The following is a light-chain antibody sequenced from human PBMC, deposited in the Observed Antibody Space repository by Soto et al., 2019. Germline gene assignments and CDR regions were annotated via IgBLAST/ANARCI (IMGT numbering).Light chain of an antibody. CDR3: QQVNSCPLT. Sequence: IQLTQSPSSLSASVGDRVTITCRASQGISGYLAWYQQKPGKAPNLLIYAASSLQSGVPPRFSGSGSGTEFTLTISSLQPEDFATYYCQQVNSCPLTFGGGTKVEIK. V-gene: IGKV1-9*01. J-gene: IGKJ4*01. CDR2: AAS. CDR1: QGISGY.